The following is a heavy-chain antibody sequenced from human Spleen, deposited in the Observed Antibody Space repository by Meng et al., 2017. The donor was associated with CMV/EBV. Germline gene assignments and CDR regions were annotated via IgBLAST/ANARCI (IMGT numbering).Heavy chain of an antibody. CDR1: GFTFSDYG. CDR3: AKDRQAQLDGMDV. Sequence: GESLKISCAASGFTFSDYGMHWVRQAPGKGLQWVAFTRYDGDNKYYADSVKGRFTISRDNSKNTLYLQMNSLRAEDTAVYYCAKDRQAQLDGMDVWGQGTTVTVSS. J-gene: IGHJ6*02. CDR2: TRYDGDNK. D-gene: IGHD6-6*01. V-gene: IGHV3-30*02.